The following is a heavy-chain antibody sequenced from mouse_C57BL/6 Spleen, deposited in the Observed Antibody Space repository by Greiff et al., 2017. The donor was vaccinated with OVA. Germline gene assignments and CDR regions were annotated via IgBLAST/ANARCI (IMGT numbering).Heavy chain of an antibody. Sequence: EVKLLESGPGLVKPSQSLSLTCSVTGYSITSGYYWNWIRQFPGNKLEWMGYISYDGSNNYNPSLKNRISITRDTSMNQSFLKLNSVTTEDTATYYCARSYYGSSYGYFDVWGTGTTVTVSS. CDR1: GYSITSGYY. J-gene: IGHJ1*03. D-gene: IGHD1-1*01. CDR2: ISYDGSN. V-gene: IGHV3-6*01. CDR3: ARSYYGSSYGYFDV.